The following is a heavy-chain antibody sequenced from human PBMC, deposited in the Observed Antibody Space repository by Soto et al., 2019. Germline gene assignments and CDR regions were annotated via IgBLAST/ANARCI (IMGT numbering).Heavy chain of an antibody. J-gene: IGHJ4*02. D-gene: IGHD6-6*01. V-gene: IGHV3-21*01. CDR1: GFTFSSYS. CDR3: ASTRQGTFGY. CDR2: ISSSSSYI. Sequence: PGGSLRLSCAASGFTFSSYSMNWVRQAPGKGLEWVSSISSSSSYIYYADSVKGRFTISRDNAKNSLYLQMNGLRAEDTAVYYCASTRQGTFGYWGQGTLVTVSS.